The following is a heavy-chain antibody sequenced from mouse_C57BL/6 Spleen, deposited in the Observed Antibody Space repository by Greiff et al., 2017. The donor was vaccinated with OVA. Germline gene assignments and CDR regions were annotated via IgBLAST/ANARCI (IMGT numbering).Heavy chain of an antibody. CDR3: ARKDYGSSYEPSYWYFDV. Sequence: QVQLQQPGAELVKPGASVKLSCKASGYTFTSYWMQWVKQRPGQGLEWIGEIDPSDSYTNYNQKFKGKTTLTVDTSSSTAYMQLSSLTSEDSAVYYCARKDYGSSYEPSYWYFDVWGTGTTVTVSS. D-gene: IGHD1-1*01. CDR1: GYTFTSYW. CDR2: IDPSDSYT. V-gene: IGHV1-50*01. J-gene: IGHJ1*03.